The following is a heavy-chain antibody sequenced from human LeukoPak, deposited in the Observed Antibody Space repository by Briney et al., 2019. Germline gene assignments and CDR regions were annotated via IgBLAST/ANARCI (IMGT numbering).Heavy chain of an antibody. CDR3: AKDTRTSRNYFDY. D-gene: IGHD1-7*01. J-gene: IGHJ4*02. CDR1: GFTFSSYG. CDR2: IRYDGSNK. V-gene: IGHV3-30*02. Sequence: GGSLRLSCAASGFTFSSYGMHWVRQAPGKGLEWVAFIRYDGSNKYYADSVKGRFTISRDNSKNTLYLQMNSLRAEDTAVYYCAKDTRTSRNYFDYWGQGTLVTVSS.